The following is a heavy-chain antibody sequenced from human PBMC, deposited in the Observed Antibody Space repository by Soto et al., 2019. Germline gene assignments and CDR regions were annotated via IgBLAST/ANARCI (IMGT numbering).Heavy chain of an antibody. CDR3: ARDEQYCSGGSCYYAFDI. J-gene: IGHJ3*02. V-gene: IGHV4-31*02. CDR1: GGSISSGGYY. CDR2: IYYSGST. D-gene: IGHD2-15*01. Sequence: SETLSLTCTVSGGSISSGGYYWSWIRQHPGKGLEWIGYIYYSGSTYYNPSLKSRVTISVDTSKNQFSLKLSSVTAADTAVYYCARDEQYCSGGSCYYAFDIWGQGTMVTVSS.